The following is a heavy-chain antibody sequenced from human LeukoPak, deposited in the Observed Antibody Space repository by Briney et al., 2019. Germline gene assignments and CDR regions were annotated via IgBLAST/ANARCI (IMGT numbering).Heavy chain of an antibody. J-gene: IGHJ3*02. CDR2: IYYSGST. Sequence: SETLSLTCTVSGGSISSSSYYWGWIRQPPGKGLEWIGSIYYSGSTYYNPSLKSRVTISVDTSKNQFSLKLSSVTAADTAVYYCARFLTTVVTSFDAFDIWGQGTMVTVSS. CDR3: ARFLTTVVTSFDAFDI. D-gene: IGHD4-23*01. CDR1: GGSISSSSYY. V-gene: IGHV4-39*07.